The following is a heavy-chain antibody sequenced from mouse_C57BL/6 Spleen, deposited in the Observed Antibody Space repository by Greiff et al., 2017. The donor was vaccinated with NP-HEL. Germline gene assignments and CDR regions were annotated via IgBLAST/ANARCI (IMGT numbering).Heavy chain of an antibody. Sequence: VQVVESGPGLVQPSQSLSITCTVSGFSLTSYGVHWVRQPPGKGLEWLGVIWSGGSTDYNAAFISRLSISKDNSKSQVFFKMNSLQADDTAIYYCAKKGNYDAMDYWGQGTSVTVSS. D-gene: IGHD2-1*01. V-gene: IGHV2-4*01. J-gene: IGHJ4*01. CDR2: IWSGGST. CDR3: AKKGNYDAMDY. CDR1: GFSLTSYG.